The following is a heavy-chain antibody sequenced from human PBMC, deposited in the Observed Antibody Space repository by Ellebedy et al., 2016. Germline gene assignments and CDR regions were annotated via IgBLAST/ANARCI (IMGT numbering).Heavy chain of an antibody. D-gene: IGHD4-17*01. V-gene: IGHV3-48*02. Sequence: GGSLRLXXAASGFTFSSYSMNWVRQAPGKGLEWVSYISSSSSTIYYTDSVKGRFTISRDNAKNSLYLQMNSLRDEDTAVYYCTKDQNDFGTYWSFDLWGRGTLVTVSS. CDR2: ISSSSSTI. CDR1: GFTFSSYS. J-gene: IGHJ2*01. CDR3: TKDQNDFGTYWSFDL.